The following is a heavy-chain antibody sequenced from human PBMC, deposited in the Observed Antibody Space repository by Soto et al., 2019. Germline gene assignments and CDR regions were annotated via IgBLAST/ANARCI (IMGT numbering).Heavy chain of an antibody. V-gene: IGHV5-51*01. CDR2: IYPRDSDT. CDR3: ARQHPLDSRVWYT. J-gene: IGHJ4*02. Sequence: GESLKISCKVSGDSFTGFWIGWVRQMPGKGLEWLGSIYPRDSDTRYSPSFQGQVTISADKSLSTAYLQWNSLQASDTAIYYCARQHPLDSRVWYTWGQGALVTVSS. CDR1: GDSFTGFW. D-gene: IGHD6-19*01.